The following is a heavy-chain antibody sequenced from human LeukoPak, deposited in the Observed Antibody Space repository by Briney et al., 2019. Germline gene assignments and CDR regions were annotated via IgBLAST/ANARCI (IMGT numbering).Heavy chain of an antibody. CDR2: IYYSGST. D-gene: IGHD2-21*02. Sequence: SETLSLTCTVSGGSLSSYYWSWIRQPPGKGLEWIGYIYYSGSTNYNPSLKSRVTISVDTSKNQFSLKLSSVTAADTAVYYCARGARGDYYYYYGMDVWGQGTTVTVSS. CDR3: ARGARGDYYYYYGMDV. J-gene: IGHJ6*02. V-gene: IGHV4-59*01. CDR1: GGSLSSYY.